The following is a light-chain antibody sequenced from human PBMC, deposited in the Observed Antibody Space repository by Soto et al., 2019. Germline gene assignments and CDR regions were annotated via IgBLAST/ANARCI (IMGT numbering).Light chain of an antibody. CDR3: QHSYGTPRT. Sequence: DIQMTQSPSSLSASVGDRVTITCRASQSISTSLNWYQHKPGKAPKVLIYAESSLQSGVPSRFSGSGSGTDFTLTITSLQPEDSATYYCQHSYGTPRTFGQGTKVEIK. CDR1: QSISTS. CDR2: AES. V-gene: IGKV1-39*01. J-gene: IGKJ1*01.